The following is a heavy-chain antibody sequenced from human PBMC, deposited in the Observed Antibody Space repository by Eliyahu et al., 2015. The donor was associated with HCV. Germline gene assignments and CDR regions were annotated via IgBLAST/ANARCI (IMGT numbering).Heavy chain of an antibody. CDR2: IYYSGTT. V-gene: IGHV4-59*01. CDR3: ARSYSNSGYYYYGMDV. D-gene: IGHD6-6*01. Sequence: QVQLQESGPGLVKPSETLSLTCTVSGGSISTYYYCXWFRQPPGRGLEWIGYIYYSGTTDYNPSLKSRVTISLDTSKNQFSLKLNSVTAADTAVYYCARSYSNSGYYYYGMDVWGQGTTVTVSS. J-gene: IGHJ6*02. CDR1: GGSISTYY.